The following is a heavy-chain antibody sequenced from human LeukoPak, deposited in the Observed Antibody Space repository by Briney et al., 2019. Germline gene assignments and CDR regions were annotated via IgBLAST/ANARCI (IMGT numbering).Heavy chain of an antibody. CDR2: VKKDASEK. Sequence: HTGGSLRLSCAASGFTFSNNWMTWVRQAPGKGLEWVASVKKDASEKYYVDSVKGRFTISRDNAKNSLFLQINSLRAEDTAVYYCANGGTYSSGPWGQGTLVTVSS. CDR1: GFTFSNNW. D-gene: IGHD3-22*01. CDR3: ANGGTYSSGP. V-gene: IGHV3-7*01. J-gene: IGHJ5*02.